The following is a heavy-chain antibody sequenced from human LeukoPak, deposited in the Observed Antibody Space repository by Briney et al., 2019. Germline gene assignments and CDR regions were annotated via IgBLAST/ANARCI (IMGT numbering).Heavy chain of an antibody. V-gene: IGHV1-8*01. J-gene: IGHJ4*02. D-gene: IGHD6-13*01. Sequence: ASVKVSCKASGYTFTSYDINWVRQATGQGLEWMGWMNPNSGNTGYAQKFQGRITMTRNTSISTAYMELSSLTSEETAVYYCARIAAAGNRRLNDWGQGTLVTVSS. CDR2: MNPNSGNT. CDR3: ARIAAAGNRRLND. CDR1: GYTFTSYD.